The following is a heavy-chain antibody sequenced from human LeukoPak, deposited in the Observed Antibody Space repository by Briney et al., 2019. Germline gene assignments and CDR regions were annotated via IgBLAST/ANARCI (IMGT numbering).Heavy chain of an antibody. CDR2: IYHSGST. J-gene: IGHJ5*02. D-gene: IGHD3-22*01. CDR3: ARIYYDSSGYYQWANLHNWFDP. V-gene: IGHV4-38-2*02. Sequence: PSETLSLTCTVSGYSISSGYYWGWIRQPPGKGLEWSGSIYHSGSTYYNPSLKSRVTISVDTAKNQFSLKLSSVTAADTAVYYCARIYYDSSGYYQWANLHNWFDPWGQGTLVTVS. CDR1: GYSISSGYY.